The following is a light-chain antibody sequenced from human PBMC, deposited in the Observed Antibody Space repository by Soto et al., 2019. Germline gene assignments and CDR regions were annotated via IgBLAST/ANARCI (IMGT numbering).Light chain of an antibody. V-gene: IGKV3-20*01. CDR1: QSISSSY. CDR2: GAS. CDR3: QQYGSSVT. Sequence: DIVWTQSPGTLSLSPGDRATLSCRASQSISSSYLAWYQQKPGRAPRLFIYGASSRATGIPDRFSGSGSGTDFTLTISRLEPEDFAVYYCQQYGSSVTFGQGTRLEI. J-gene: IGKJ5*01.